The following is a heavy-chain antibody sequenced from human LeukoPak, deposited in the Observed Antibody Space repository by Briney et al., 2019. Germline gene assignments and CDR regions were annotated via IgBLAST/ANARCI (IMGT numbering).Heavy chain of an antibody. V-gene: IGHV1-2*04. J-gene: IGHJ6*03. CDR1: GYTFTGYY. Sequence: ASVKVSCKASGYTFTGYYMHWVRQAPGQGLEWMGWINPNSGGTNYAQKFQGWVTMTRDTSISTAYMELSSLRSEDTAVYYCARGPGGIAARNYYYYMDVWGKGTTVTVSS. CDR2: INPNSGGT. D-gene: IGHD6-6*01. CDR3: ARGPGGIAARNYYYYMDV.